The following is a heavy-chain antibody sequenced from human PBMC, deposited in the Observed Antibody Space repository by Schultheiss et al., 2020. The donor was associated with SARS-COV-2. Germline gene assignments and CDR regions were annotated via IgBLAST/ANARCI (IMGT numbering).Heavy chain of an antibody. J-gene: IGHJ3*02. CDR1: GGSFSGYY. CDR2: INHSGST. Sequence: GSLRLSCAVYGGSFSGYYWSWIRQPPGKGLEWIGEINHSGSTNYNPSLKSRVTISVDTSKNQFSLKLSSVTAADTAVYYCARVPPYCSGGSCYSFRWAFDIWGQGTMVTVSS. V-gene: IGHV4-34*01. D-gene: IGHD2-15*01. CDR3: ARVPPYCSGGSCYSFRWAFDI.